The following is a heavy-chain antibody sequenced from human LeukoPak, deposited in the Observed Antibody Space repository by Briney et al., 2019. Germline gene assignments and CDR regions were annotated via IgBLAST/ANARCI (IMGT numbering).Heavy chain of an antibody. J-gene: IGHJ4*02. V-gene: IGHV1-46*01. D-gene: IGHD1-1*01. CDR2: INPSNGDT. CDR1: GYTFTYHY. Sequence: GASVKVSCKASGYTFTYHYIHLVRQAPGQGPEWTGIINPSNGDTNYAQRFQGRVTMTRDTSTSTVYMELSSLDSEDTAVYYCARESDVGKDFDCWGQGTLVTVSS. CDR3: ARESDVGKDFDC.